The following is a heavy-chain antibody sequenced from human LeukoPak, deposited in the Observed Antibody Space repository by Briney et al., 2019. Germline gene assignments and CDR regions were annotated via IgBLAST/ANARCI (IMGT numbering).Heavy chain of an antibody. CDR1: GYTFTGYY. CDR3: TRVQEGSTSHRF. Sequence: ASVKVSCKASGYTFTGYYIHWVRQAPGQGLEWMGWIDPNSGGTSSAQQFQGRVTMTRDMSITTAFMEVSRLRSDDTATYFCTRVQEGSTSHRFWGQGTLVTVSS. J-gene: IGHJ4*02. D-gene: IGHD6-13*01. V-gene: IGHV1-2*02. CDR2: IDPNSGGT.